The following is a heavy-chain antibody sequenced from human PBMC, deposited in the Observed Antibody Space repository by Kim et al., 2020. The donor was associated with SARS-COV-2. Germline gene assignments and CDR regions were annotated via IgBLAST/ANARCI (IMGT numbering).Heavy chain of an antibody. D-gene: IGHD6-6*01. CDR3: ARSIAGSYYYGMDV. Sequence: GGSLRLSCAASGFTFSSYAMHWVRQAPGKGLEWVAVISYDGSNKYYADSVKGRFTISRDNSKNTLYLQMNSTGAEDTAVYYCARSIAGSYYYGMDVWGQGTTVTVSS. CDR1: GFTFSSYA. V-gene: IGHV3-30-3*01. J-gene: IGHJ6*02. CDR2: ISYDGSNK.